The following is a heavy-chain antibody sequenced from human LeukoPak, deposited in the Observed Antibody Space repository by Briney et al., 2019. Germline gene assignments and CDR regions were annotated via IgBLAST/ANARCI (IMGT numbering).Heavy chain of an antibody. CDR2: ISAYNGNT. Sequence: ASVKDSCKASGYTFTSYGISWVRQAPGQGLEWMGWISAYNGNTNYAQKLQGRVTMTTDTSTSTACMELRSLRSDDTAVYYCARDYVDIVATSLPDYWGQGTLVTVSS. CDR3: ARDYVDIVATSLPDY. D-gene: IGHD5-12*01. CDR1: GYTFTSYG. V-gene: IGHV1-18*01. J-gene: IGHJ4*02.